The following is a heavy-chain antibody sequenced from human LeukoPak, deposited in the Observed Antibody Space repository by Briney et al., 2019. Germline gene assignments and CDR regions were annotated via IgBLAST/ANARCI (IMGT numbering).Heavy chain of an antibody. D-gene: IGHD3-10*01. CDR2: ISAYNGNT. J-gene: IGHJ4*02. CDR3: ARSNGLLWFGEFDY. Sequence: ASVKVSCKASGYTFTSYGIIWVRQAPGQGLEWMGWISAYNGNTNYAQKLQGRVTMTTDTSTSTAYMELRSLRSDDTAVYYCARSNGLLWFGEFDYWGQGTLVTVSS. V-gene: IGHV1-18*04. CDR1: GYTFTSYG.